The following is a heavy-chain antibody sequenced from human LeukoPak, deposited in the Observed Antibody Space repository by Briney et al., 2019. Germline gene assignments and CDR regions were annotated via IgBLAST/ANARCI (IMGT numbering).Heavy chain of an antibody. Sequence: GSLRLFCSASGFIVSSGYMSWVRRAPGEGRVWVSTISGSGGSTFYEDSVEGRFTIFSGNYKNTLFLLLNSLRAADTAVVYCTKEKQARILTFDYWGQGTLVTVSS. CDR1: GFIVSSGY. CDR2: ISGSGGST. CDR3: TKEKQARILTFDY. J-gene: IGHJ4*02. D-gene: IGHD2/OR15-2a*01. V-gene: IGHV3-23*01.